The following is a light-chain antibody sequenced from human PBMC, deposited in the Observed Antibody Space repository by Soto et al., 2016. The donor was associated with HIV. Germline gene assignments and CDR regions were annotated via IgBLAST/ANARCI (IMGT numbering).Light chain of an antibody. CDR3: QKYDKAPGT. J-gene: IGKJ1*01. CDR2: GAS. V-gene: IGKV1-27*01. CDR1: QDIRNF. Sequence: DIQMTQSPSPLSASVGDRVTITCRASQDIRNFLAWYQQKPGKVPNLLIYGASTLQAGVPSRFSAGGSGTDFTLTISSLQPEDVGSYFCQKYDKAPGTFGQGTKVQI.